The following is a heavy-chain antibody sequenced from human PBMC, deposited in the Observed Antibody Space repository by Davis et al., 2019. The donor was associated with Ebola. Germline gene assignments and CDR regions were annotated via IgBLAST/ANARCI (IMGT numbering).Heavy chain of an antibody. CDR3: ARDGSPSSTSPESKTPRAYYYYGMDV. CDR1: GFTFSSYG. Sequence: GESLKISCAASGFTFSSYGMHWVRQAPGKGLEWVAVISYDGSNKYYADSVKGRFTISRDNSKNTLYLQMNSLRAEDTAVYYCARDGSPSSTSPESKTPRAYYYYGMDVWGQGTTVTVSS. J-gene: IGHJ6*02. CDR2: ISYDGSNK. V-gene: IGHV3-30*03. D-gene: IGHD2-2*01.